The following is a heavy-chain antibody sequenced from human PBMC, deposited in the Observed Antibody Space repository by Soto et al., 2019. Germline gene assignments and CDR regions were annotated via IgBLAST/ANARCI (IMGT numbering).Heavy chain of an antibody. J-gene: IGHJ4*02. CDR2: IRSKAYGGTT. V-gene: IGHV3-49*03. CDR1: GFTFGDYA. CDR3: TRRYSSSWYDY. Sequence: PGGSLRLSCTASGFTFGDYAMSWFRQAPGKGLEWVGFIRSKAYGGTTEYAASVKGRFTISRDDSKSIAYLQMNSLKTEDTAVYYCTRRYSSSWYDYWGQGTLVTVFS. D-gene: IGHD6-13*01.